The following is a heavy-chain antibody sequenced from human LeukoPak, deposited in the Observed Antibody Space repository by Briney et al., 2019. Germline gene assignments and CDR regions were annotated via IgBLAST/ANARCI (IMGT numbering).Heavy chain of an antibody. CDR3: ARTYSSSDEFDY. V-gene: IGHV1-46*01. CDR1: GYTFTSHY. Sequence: ASAKVSCKASGYTFTSHYIHWVRQAPGQGLEWMGIINPSGGSTTYAQKFQGRVAMTRDTSTSRVYMEVSSLRSEDTAVYYCARTYSSSDEFDYWGQGTLVTVSS. J-gene: IGHJ4*02. D-gene: IGHD6-13*01. CDR2: INPSGGST.